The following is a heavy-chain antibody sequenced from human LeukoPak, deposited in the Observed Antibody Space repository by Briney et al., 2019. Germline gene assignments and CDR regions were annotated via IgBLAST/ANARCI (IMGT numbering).Heavy chain of an antibody. D-gene: IGHD1-26*01. V-gene: IGHV3-23*01. Sequence: GGSLRLSCAASGFTFSTHAMSWVRQAPGKGLEWVSAISGSGGLTYYADSVKGRFTISRDDSRNTLYLQMNSLRAEDTAVYFCAKRTLGSYLAFDSWGQGTLVTVSS. CDR2: ISGSGGLT. J-gene: IGHJ4*02. CDR3: AKRTLGSYLAFDS. CDR1: GFTFSTHA.